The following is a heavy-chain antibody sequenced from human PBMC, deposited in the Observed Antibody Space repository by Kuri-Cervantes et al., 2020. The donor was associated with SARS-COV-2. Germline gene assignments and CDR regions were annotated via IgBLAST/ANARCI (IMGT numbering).Heavy chain of an antibody. CDR2: SSAGNGNT. D-gene: IGHD1-26*01. Sequence: ASVKVSCKGSGYTFTNYWIGWVRQAPGQRLEWMGWSSAGNGNTKYSQEFQGRVTITRDTSASTAYMELRSLRSDDTAVYYCARDRGSYYSTDYYYYYMDVWGKGTTVTVSS. CDR1: GYTFTNYW. CDR3: ARDRGSYYSTDYYYYYMDV. V-gene: IGHV1-3*02. J-gene: IGHJ6*03.